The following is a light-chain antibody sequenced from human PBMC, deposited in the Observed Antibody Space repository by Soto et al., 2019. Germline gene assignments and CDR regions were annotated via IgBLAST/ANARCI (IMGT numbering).Light chain of an antibody. CDR2: EVI. J-gene: IGLJ3*02. CDR3: CSYTSSDTHLL. V-gene: IGLV2-14*01. CDR1: SSDVGGYNY. Sequence: QSVLTQPASVSGSPGQSITISCTGSSSDVGGYNYVSWYQQHPGKAPKLMIYEVITRPSGVSSRFSGSKSGNTASLTISGLQAEDEAHYYCCSYTSSDTHLLFGGGTKLTVL.